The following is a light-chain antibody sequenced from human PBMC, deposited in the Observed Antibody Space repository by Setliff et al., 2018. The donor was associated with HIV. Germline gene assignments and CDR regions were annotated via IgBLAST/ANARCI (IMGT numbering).Light chain of an antibody. V-gene: IGLV2-8*01. CDR2: EVS. J-gene: IGLJ1*01. Sequence: QSALTQPPSASGSPGQSVTISCTGTSSDVGRYNFVSWYQQHPGKAPKLMIYEVSKRPSGVPDRFSGSKSDNTASLTVSGLQAEDEADYYCSSYAGNNNCVFGTGTKV. CDR3: SSYAGNNNCV. CDR1: SSDVGRYNF.